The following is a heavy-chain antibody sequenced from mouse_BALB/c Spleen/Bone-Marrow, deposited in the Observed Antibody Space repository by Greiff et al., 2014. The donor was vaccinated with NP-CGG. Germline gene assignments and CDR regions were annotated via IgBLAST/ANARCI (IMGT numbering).Heavy chain of an antibody. CDR1: GYSFTGYN. Sequence: EVQLQQSGPELERPGASVKVSCKASGYSFTGYNMNWVKQSNGKSLEWIGNIDPYYGGASYNQKFKGKATVTVDKSSSTAYMQLKSLTSEDSAVYYCARSGDYDIYYAMDYWGQGTSVTVSS. CDR2: IDPYYGGA. V-gene: IGHV1S135*01. J-gene: IGHJ4*01. CDR3: ARSGDYDIYYAMDY. D-gene: IGHD2-4*01.